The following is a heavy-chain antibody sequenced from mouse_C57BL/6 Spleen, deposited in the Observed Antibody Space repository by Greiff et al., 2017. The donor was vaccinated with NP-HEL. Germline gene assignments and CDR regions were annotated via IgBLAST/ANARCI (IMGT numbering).Heavy chain of an antibody. D-gene: IGHD2-3*01. V-gene: IGHV14-4*01. CDR2: IDPENGDT. Sequence: EVQLQQSGAELVRPGASVKLSCTASGFNIKDDYMHWVKQRPEQGLEWIGWIDPENGDTEYASKFQGKATITADTSSNTAYLQLSSLTSEDTAVYYCTTSDGYYVFDYWGQGTTLTVSS. CDR1: GFNIKDDY. J-gene: IGHJ2*01. CDR3: TTSDGYYVFDY.